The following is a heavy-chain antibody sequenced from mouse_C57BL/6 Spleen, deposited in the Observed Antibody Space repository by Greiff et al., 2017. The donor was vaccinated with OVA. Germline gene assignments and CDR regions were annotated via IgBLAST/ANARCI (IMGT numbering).Heavy chain of an antibody. V-gene: IGHV1-64*01. CDR3: ASGDYGDFDV. Sequence: QVHVKQSGAELVKPGASVKLSCKASGYTFTSYWMHWVKQRPGQGLEWIGMIHPNSGSTNYNEKFKSKATLTVDKSSSTAYMQLSSLTSEDSAVYYCASGDYGDFDVWGTGTTVTVSS. CDR1: GYTFTSYW. D-gene: IGHD1-1*02. J-gene: IGHJ1*03. CDR2: IHPNSGST.